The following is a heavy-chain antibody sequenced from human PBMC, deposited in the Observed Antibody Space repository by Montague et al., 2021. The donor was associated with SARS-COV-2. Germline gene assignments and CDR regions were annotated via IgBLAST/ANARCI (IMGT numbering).Heavy chain of an antibody. CDR1: GGSISSYY. D-gene: IGHD2-15*01. V-gene: IGHV4-59*01. Sequence: SETLSLTCTVSGGSISSYYWSWIRQSPGKGLEWIGYIHYSGSTNYNPSLKSRVTISVDTSKNQFSLKLSSVTAADTAVYYCARALYCSGGSCYPNWFDPWGQGTLVTVSS. J-gene: IGHJ5*02. CDR3: ARALYCSGGSCYPNWFDP. CDR2: IHYSGST.